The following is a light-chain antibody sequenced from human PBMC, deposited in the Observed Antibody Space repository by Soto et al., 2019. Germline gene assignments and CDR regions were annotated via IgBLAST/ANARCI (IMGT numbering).Light chain of an antibody. V-gene: IGKV3-15*01. J-gene: IGKJ1*01. CDR3: QQCNNWPQWT. CDR1: QSVSSN. CDR2: DAS. Sequence: EIVMTQSPATLSVSPGERATLSCRASQSVSSNLAWYQEKPGQAPRLLIYDASTRATGIPARFSGSGSGTDFTLTISSLEPEDFAVYYCQQCNNWPQWTFGQGTKVDIK.